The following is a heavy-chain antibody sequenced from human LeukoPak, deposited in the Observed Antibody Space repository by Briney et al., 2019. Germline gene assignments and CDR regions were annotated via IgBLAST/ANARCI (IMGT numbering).Heavy chain of an antibody. CDR1: GGSISSYY. Sequence: SETLSLTCTVSGGSISSYYWSWIRQPPGKGLEWIGYIYTSGSTNYNPSLKSRVTISVDTSKNQFSLKLSSVTAADTAVYYCAGGPYYDISTGYYRRDYYFDYWGQGTLVTVSS. D-gene: IGHD3-9*01. J-gene: IGHJ4*02. CDR3: AGGPYYDISTGYYRRDYYFDY. CDR2: IYTSGST. V-gene: IGHV4-4*09.